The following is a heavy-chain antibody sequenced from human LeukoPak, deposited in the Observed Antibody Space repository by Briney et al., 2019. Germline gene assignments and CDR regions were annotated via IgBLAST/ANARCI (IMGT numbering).Heavy chain of an antibody. CDR3: ARGDVRITIKQPYYYYGMDV. V-gene: IGHV4-59*01. CDR1: GGSISSYY. J-gene: IGHJ6*02. D-gene: IGHD3-3*01. Sequence: SETLSLTCTVSGGSISSYYWSWIRQPPGKGLEWIGYIYYSGSTKYNPSLESRVTISVDTSKNQFSLKLSSVTAADTAVYYCARGDVRITIKQPYYYYGMDVWGQGTTVTVSS. CDR2: IYYSGST.